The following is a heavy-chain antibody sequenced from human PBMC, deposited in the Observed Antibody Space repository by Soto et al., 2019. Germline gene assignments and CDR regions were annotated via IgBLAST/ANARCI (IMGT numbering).Heavy chain of an antibody. J-gene: IGHJ4*02. CDR1: GYMLSSYG. Sequence: QVQLVQSGAEVKEPGASVKVSCKASGYMLSSYGISWVRQAPGQGLEWMGWTSGYNGDTHYAQKFQGRVTMTTDTSTSTVYMELRSLRPDDTAVYYCARYWDATVTRDDGRFDYWGQGTLVTVSS. CDR3: ARYWDATVTRDDGRFDY. CDR2: TSGYNGDT. D-gene: IGHD4-17*01. V-gene: IGHV1-18*01.